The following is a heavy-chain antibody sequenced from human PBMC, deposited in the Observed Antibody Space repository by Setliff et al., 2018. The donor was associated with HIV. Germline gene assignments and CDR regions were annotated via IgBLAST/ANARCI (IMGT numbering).Heavy chain of an antibody. CDR3: ARGNGHFDS. J-gene: IGHJ4*02. Sequence: ASVKVSCKASGGTFRSKGISWVRQAPGQGLEWMGMINPSGGQRSFAQKFQGRITVATATSTATSTGTVYMELSSLRSDDTAVYYCARGNGHFDSWGQGSLVTVSS. V-gene: IGHV1-46*01. D-gene: IGHD2-8*01. CDR2: INPSGGQR. CDR1: GGTFRSKG.